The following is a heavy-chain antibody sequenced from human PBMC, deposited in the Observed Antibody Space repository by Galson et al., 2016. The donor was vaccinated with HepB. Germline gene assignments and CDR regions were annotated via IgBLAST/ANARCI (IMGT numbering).Heavy chain of an antibody. CDR1: GYTFSSYG. J-gene: IGHJ4*02. CDR2: ISTYTGNT. D-gene: IGHD2-15*01. Sequence: SVKVSCKASGYTFSSYGITWARQGPGQGLEWMGWISTYTGNTKYAQKHQGRFTLTTDTSTSTASMELRSLRSDATGVYYCARITLAANPWNSFDSWGQGTLVTVSS. CDR3: ARITLAANPWNSFDS. V-gene: IGHV1-18*01.